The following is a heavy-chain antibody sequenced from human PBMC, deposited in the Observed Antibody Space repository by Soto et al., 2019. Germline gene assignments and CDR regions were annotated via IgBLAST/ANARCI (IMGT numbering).Heavy chain of an antibody. J-gene: IGHJ4*02. CDR3: ARESGGTFDY. V-gene: IGHV4-34*01. D-gene: IGHD3-16*01. CDR2: INHSGST. CDR1: GGSFSGYY. Sequence: QVQLQQWGAGLLKPSETLSLTRAVYGGSFSGYYWSWIRQPPGKGLEWIGEINHSGSTNYNPSLKSRVTISVDTSKNQFSLKLSSVTAADTAVYYCARESGGTFDYWGQGTLVTVSS.